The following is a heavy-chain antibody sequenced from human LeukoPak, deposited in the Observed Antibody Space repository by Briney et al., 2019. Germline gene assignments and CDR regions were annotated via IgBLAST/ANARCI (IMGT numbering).Heavy chain of an antibody. CDR3: ARGEYCSSTSCYFFSWFDP. D-gene: IGHD2-2*01. J-gene: IGHJ5*02. V-gene: IGHV4-61*02. CDR1: GGSISSGSYY. CDR2: IYTSGST. Sequence: SETLSLTCTVSGGSISSGSYYWSWIRQPAGKGLEWIGRIYTSGSTSYNPSLQSRVTISVDTSKNQFSLKLSSVTAADTAVYYCARGEYCSSTSCYFFSWFDPWGQGTLVTVSS.